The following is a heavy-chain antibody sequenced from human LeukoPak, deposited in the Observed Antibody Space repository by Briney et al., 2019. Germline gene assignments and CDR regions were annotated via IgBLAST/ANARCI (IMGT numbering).Heavy chain of an antibody. CDR1: GLLYRSYE. D-gene: IGHD2-15*01. CDR3: ARVGVVVAATGNWWFDP. J-gene: IGHJ5*02. V-gene: IGHV3-48*03. Sequence: TGGPLSLLCGASGLLYRSYEMHWVRQAPGKGMERVSYISSSGTTIYYADSVKARFTISRDNAKNSLYLQMNSLRAEDTAVYYCARVGVVVAATGNWWFDPWGQGTLVTVSS. CDR2: ISSSGTTI.